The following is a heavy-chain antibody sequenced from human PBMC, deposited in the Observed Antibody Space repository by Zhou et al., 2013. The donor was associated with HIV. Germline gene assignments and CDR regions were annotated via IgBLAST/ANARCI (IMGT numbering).Heavy chain of an antibody. CDR2: INSDASST. V-gene: IGHV3-74*02. J-gene: IGHJ3*02. D-gene: IGHD5-12*01. Sequence: EVQLVESGGGLVQPGGSLRLSCAASGFTFSSFWMHWVRQAPGKGLVWVSRINSDASSTSYADSVKGRFTISRDNAKNTLYLQMNGLRAEDTAVYYCARTPIGYSGYDSAFDIWAKGRWSPSLQ. CDR3: ARTPIGYSGYDSAFDI. CDR1: GFTFSSFW.